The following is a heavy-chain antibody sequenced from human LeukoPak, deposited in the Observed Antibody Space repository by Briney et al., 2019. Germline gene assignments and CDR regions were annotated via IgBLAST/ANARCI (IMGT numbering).Heavy chain of an antibody. J-gene: IGHJ4*02. V-gene: IGHV1-18*01. CDR3: ARDFLELRPRFFGY. Sequence: KFQGRVTMTTDTSTSTAYMELRSLRSDDTAVYYCARDFLELRPRFFGYWGQGTLVTVSS. D-gene: IGHD1-26*01.